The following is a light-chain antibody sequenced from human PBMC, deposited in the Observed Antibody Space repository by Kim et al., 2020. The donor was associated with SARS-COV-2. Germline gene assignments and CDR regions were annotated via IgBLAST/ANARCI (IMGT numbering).Light chain of an antibody. J-gene: IGLJ3*02. CDR3: SSFTTRGTLV. V-gene: IGLV2-14*03. CDR2: DVN. Sequence: QSALTQPASVSGSPGQSITISCTGTISNIGSYNYVSWHQQHPGKAPKLMIYDVNKRPSGISSRFSGSKSGSTASLTISGLQSEDEADYYCSSFTTRGTLVFGGGTK. CDR1: ISNIGSYNY.